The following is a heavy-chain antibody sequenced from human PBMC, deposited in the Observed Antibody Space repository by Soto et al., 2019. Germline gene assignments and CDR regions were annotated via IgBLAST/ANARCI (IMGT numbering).Heavy chain of an antibody. V-gene: IGHV3-33*01. CDR1: GFTFSSYG. J-gene: IGHJ4*02. CDR3: ARDLLILTGYWDY. CDR2: IWYDGSNK. Sequence: PGGSLRLSCAASGFTFSSYGMHWVRQAPGKGLEWVAVIWYDGSNKYYADSVRGRFTISRDNSKNTLYLQMNSLRAEDTAVYYWARDLLILTGYWDYWGQGTLVTVSS. D-gene: IGHD3-9*01.